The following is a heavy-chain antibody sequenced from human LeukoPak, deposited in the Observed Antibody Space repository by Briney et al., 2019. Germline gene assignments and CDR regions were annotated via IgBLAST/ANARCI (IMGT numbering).Heavy chain of an antibody. CDR1: GGSISTSNYY. V-gene: IGHV4-39*07. Sequence: SETLSLTCTVSGGSISTSNYYWGWIRQPPGKGLEWIGNIFYSGSTYYSPSLKSRVTISLDTSRNQFSLKLNSVTAADTAVYYCARNMVVGATKGYYYYMDVWGKGTTVTVSS. CDR2: IFYSGST. D-gene: IGHD1-26*01. J-gene: IGHJ6*03. CDR3: ARNMVVGATKGYYYYMDV.